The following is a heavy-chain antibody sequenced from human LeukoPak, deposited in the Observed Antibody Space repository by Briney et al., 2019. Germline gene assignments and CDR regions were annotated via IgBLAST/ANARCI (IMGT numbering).Heavy chain of an antibody. D-gene: IGHD3-22*01. CDR2: IIPIFGTA. J-gene: IGHJ4*02. V-gene: IGHV1-69*13. Sequence: ASVKVSCKASGYTFTGYYMHWVRQAPGQGLEWMGGIIPIFGTANYAQKFQGRVTITADESTSTAYMELSSLRSEDTAVYYCATGYYYDRRDYWGQGTLVTVSS. CDR1: GYTFTGYY. CDR3: ATGYYYDRRDY.